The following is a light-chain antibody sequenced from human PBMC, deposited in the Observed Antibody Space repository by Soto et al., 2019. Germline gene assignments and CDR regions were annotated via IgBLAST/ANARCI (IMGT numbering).Light chain of an antibody. CDR2: KAS. V-gene: IGKV1-5*03. CDR1: QSLNIW. CDR3: QQYKAYSYT. J-gene: IGKJ2*01. Sequence: DIQMTQSPSTLSASVGDRVTITCRASQSLNIWLAWYQQKPGKAPNLLISKASSLESGVPSRFSGSGSGTEFTLTISSLQPDDFATYYCQQYKAYSYTFGQGTKLEMK.